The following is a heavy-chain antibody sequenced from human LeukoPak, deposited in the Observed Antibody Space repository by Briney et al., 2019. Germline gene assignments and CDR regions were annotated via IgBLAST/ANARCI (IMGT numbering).Heavy chain of an antibody. CDR3: ARFEVADYDFWSVTSWFDP. CDR2: ISSSSSTI. D-gene: IGHD3-3*01. Sequence: GGSLRLSCAASGFTFSSYSMNWVRQAPGKGLEWVSYISSSSSTIYYADSVKGRFTISRDNAKNSLYLQMNSLRAEDTAVYYCARFEVADYDFWSVTSWFDPWGQGTLVTVSS. CDR1: GFTFSSYS. V-gene: IGHV3-48*01. J-gene: IGHJ5*02.